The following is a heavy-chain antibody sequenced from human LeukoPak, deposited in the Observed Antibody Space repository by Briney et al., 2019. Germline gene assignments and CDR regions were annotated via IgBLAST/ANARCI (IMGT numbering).Heavy chain of an antibody. V-gene: IGHV3-21*01. CDR2: MNSASSYI. D-gene: IGHD5-18*01. CDR1: GFTLSSYT. Sequence: KTGGSLRLSCVVSGFTLSSYTMHWVRQAPGKGLEWVSSMNSASSYIHYADSVKGRFTISRDNAKNTLYLQMISLRAEDTAVYYCARDTGWYFDLWGRGTLVTVSS. CDR3: ARDTGWYFDL. J-gene: IGHJ2*01.